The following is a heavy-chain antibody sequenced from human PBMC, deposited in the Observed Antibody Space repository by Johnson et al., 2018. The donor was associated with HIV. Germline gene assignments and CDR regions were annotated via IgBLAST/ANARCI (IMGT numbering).Heavy chain of an antibody. CDR3: AKVPYYGSGSYGVDI. CDR1: GFTFSDYY. D-gene: IGHD3-10*01. CDR2: ISSSGSTI. V-gene: IGHV3-11*04. J-gene: IGHJ3*02. Sequence: QVQLVESGGGVIRPGGSLRLSCAASGFTFSDYYMSWIRQAPGKGLEWVSYISSSGSTIYYADSVKGRFTISRDNAKNSLYLQMNSLRAEDTAVYYCAKVPYYGSGSYGVDIWGQGTMVTVSS.